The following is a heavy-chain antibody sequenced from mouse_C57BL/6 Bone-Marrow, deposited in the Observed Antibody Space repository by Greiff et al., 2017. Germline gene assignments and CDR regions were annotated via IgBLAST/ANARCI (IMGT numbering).Heavy chain of an antibody. CDR2: GSGGT. D-gene: IGHD1-1*01. V-gene: IGHV1-54*01. Sequence: GSGGTNYNEKFKGKATLTADKSSSTAYMQLSSLTSEDSAVYFCARSYDYYGSSYWYFDVWGTGTTVTVSS. J-gene: IGHJ1*03. CDR3: ARSYDYYGSSYWYFDV.